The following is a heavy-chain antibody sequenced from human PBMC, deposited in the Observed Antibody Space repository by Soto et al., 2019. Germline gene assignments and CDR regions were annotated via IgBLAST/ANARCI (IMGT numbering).Heavy chain of an antibody. Sequence: SVKVSCKASGYTFTSYYMHWVRQAPGQGLEWMGGIIPIFGTANYAQKFQGRVTITADESTSTAYMELSSLRSEDTAVYYCARGNHRWLQLWYFDLWGRGTLVTVSS. CDR2: IIPIFGTA. V-gene: IGHV1-69*13. CDR1: GYTFTSYY. D-gene: IGHD5-12*01. J-gene: IGHJ2*01. CDR3: ARGNHRWLQLWYFDL.